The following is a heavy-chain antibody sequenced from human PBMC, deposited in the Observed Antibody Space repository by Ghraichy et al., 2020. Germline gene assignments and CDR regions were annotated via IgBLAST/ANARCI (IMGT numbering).Heavy chain of an antibody. CDR3: ARDRDDIWGNYRYSFNC. CDR2: ISGISGSI. D-gene: IGHD3-16*02. CDR1: GFSFSTYS. Sequence: GGSLRLSCAVSGFSFSTYSMNWVRQVPGKGLEWLSYISGISGSIYYADSVRGRFTVSRDNAKNSLFLQMNSLRDEDTAVYYCARDRDDIWGNYRYSFNCWGQGTLVTVSS. V-gene: IGHV3-48*02. J-gene: IGHJ4*02.